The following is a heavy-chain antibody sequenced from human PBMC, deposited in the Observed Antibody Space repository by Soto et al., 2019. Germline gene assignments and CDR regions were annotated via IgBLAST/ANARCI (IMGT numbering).Heavy chain of an antibody. J-gene: IGHJ3*02. CDR1: GFMFTRST. CDR3: ARVGTGSSTPLDI. V-gene: IGHV3-21*01. Sequence: PGGSLRLSCVASGFMFTRSTMNWVRQAPGKGLEWVSSITSVSDYIFYADSVKGRFTISRDNAKNSLYLQMNSLRAEDTAVYYCARVGTGSSTPLDIWGQGTMVTVSS. D-gene: IGHD3-9*01. CDR2: ITSVSDYI.